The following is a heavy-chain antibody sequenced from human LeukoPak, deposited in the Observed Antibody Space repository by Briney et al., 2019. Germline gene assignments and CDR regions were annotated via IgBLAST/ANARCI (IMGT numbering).Heavy chain of an antibody. D-gene: IGHD3-3*01. CDR3: ARGRITIFGVVITIDY. J-gene: IGHJ4*02. Sequence: ASVKVSCKASGYTFTSYAMHWVRQAPGQRLEWMGRINAGNGNTKYSQKFQGRVTITRDTSASTAYMELSSLRSEDTAVYYCARGRITIFGVVITIDYWGQGTLVTVSS. CDR1: GYTFTSYA. CDR2: INAGNGNT. V-gene: IGHV1-3*01.